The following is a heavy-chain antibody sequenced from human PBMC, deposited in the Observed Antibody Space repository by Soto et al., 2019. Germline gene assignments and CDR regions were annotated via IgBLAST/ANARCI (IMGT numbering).Heavy chain of an antibody. CDR3: ARGQPYYYDSSGYYLDY. Sequence: PSETLSLTCTVSSGSISSGGYYWSWIRQHPGKGLEWIGYIYYSGSTYYNPSLKSRVTISVDTSKNQFSLKLSSVTAADTAVYYCARGQPYYYDSSGYYLDYWGQGTLVTVSS. CDR2: IYYSGST. V-gene: IGHV4-31*03. J-gene: IGHJ4*02. CDR1: SGSISSGGYY. D-gene: IGHD3-22*01.